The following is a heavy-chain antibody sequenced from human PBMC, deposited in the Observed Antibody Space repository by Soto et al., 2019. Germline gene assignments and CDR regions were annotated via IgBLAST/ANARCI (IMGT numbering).Heavy chain of an antibody. CDR3: VRDDSSGDSSAFDL. J-gene: IGHJ3*01. CDR1: EFTFSDRH. V-gene: IGHV3-72*01. Sequence: EVQLVESGGGLVQPGGSLRLSCAASEFTFSDRHIDWVRQAPGKGLEWVGRSRNKARGYTTEYAPSVKGRFTISRDASRSSVFLEMYSLKIDDTAMYYCVRDDSSGDSSAFDLWGQGTMVTVSS. CDR2: SRNKARGYTT. D-gene: IGHD2-21*02.